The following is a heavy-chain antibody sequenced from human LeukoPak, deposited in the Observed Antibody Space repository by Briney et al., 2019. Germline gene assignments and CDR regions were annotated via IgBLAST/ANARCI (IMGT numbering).Heavy chain of an antibody. D-gene: IGHD3-22*01. V-gene: IGHV1-69*05. CDR2: IIPIFGTA. CDR1: GYTFTSYA. Sequence: GASVKVSCKASGYTFTSYAISWVRQAPGQGLEWMGGIIPIFGTANYAQKFQGRVTITTDESTSTAYMELSSLRSEDTAVYYCASSPLIDYYDSSGYRNAFDIWGQGTMVTVSS. CDR3: ASSPLIDYYDSSGYRNAFDI. J-gene: IGHJ3*02.